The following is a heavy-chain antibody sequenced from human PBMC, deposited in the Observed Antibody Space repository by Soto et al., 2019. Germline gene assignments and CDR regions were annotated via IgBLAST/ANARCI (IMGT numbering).Heavy chain of an antibody. CDR2: IYYSGST. V-gene: IGHV4-59*01. CDR1: GGSISPYY. Sequence: PSETLSLTCTVSGGSISPYYWSWIRQSPGKGLEWIGFIYYSGSTHYSPSFESRVTISVDTAKNQFSLKVRSVTAADTAVYYCARDRSTGTPQGYYYGMGVWGQGTAVTVSS. CDR3: ARDRSTGTPQGYYYGMGV. D-gene: IGHD1-1*01. J-gene: IGHJ6*02.